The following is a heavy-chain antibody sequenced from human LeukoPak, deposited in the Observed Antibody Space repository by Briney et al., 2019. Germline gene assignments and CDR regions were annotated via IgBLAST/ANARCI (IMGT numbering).Heavy chain of an antibody. CDR1: GGTFSSYA. J-gene: IGHJ4*02. D-gene: IGHD6-13*01. V-gene: IGHV1-69*13. CDR3: ARAHPLAAAGSTFDY. Sequence: GASVKVSCKASGGTFSSYAISWVRQAPGQGLEWMGGIIPIFGTANYAQKFQGRVTITADESTSTAYMELSSLRSEDTAVYYCARAHPLAAAGSTFDYWGQGTLVTVSS. CDR2: IIPIFGTA.